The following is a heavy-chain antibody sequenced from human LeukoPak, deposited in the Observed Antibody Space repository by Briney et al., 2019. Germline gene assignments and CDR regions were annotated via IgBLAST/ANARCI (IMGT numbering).Heavy chain of an antibody. CDR3: GRPETRGFWSGPPDY. CDR2: ISYDGSNK. CDR1: GFTFSTYA. J-gene: IGHJ4*02. V-gene: IGHV3-30-3*01. D-gene: IGHD3-3*01. Sequence: GGSLRLSCAASGFTFSTYAMHWVRQAPGKGLEWVAVISYDGSNKYYADSVKGRFTISRDNSKNTLYLQTNSLRAEDTAVYYCGRPETRGFWSGPPDYWGQGTLVTVSS.